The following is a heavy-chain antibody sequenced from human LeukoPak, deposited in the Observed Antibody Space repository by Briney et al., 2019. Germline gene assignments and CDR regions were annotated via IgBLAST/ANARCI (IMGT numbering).Heavy chain of an antibody. CDR2: ISAYNGDT. J-gene: IGHJ4*02. D-gene: IGHD6-19*01. Sequence: ASVKVSCKASGYTFNKHGITWVRQAPGQGLEWMGWISAYNGDTKYGQKFQGRVTLLTDTSASTAYMELRRLRSDDTAVYYCARDPSNTSGWSPYFDYWGQGALVTVSS. CDR1: GYTFNKHG. V-gene: IGHV1-18*04. CDR3: ARDPSNTSGWSPYFDY.